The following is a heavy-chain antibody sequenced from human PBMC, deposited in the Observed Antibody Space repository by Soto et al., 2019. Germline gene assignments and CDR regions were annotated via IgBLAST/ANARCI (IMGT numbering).Heavy chain of an antibody. CDR1: GFTFSSYW. Sequence: GSLRLSCAASGFTFSSYWMHWVRQAPGKGLVWVSRINSDGSSTSYADSVKGRFTISRDNAKNMLYLQMNSLRAEDTAVYYCARDVDSSGYSFYYGMDVWGQGTTVTVSS. CDR2: INSDGSST. J-gene: IGHJ6*02. V-gene: IGHV3-74*01. D-gene: IGHD3-22*01. CDR3: ARDVDSSGYSFYYGMDV.